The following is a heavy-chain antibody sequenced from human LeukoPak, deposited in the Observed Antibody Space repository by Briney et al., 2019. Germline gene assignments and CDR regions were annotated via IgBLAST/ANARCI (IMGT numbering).Heavy chain of an antibody. CDR3: ARVRHRDYGDYGPGDIYFDY. J-gene: IGHJ4*02. Sequence: GGSLRLSCAASGFTFSDYYMSWIRQAPGKGLKWVSYISSSGSTIYYADSVKGRFTISRDNAKNSLYLQMNSLRAEDTAVYYCARVRHRDYGDYGPGDIYFDYWGQGTLVTVSS. D-gene: IGHD4-17*01. V-gene: IGHV3-11*01. CDR2: ISSSGSTI. CDR1: GFTFSDYY.